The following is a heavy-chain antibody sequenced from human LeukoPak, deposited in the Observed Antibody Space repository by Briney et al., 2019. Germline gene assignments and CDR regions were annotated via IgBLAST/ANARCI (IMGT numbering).Heavy chain of an antibody. Sequence: SETLSLTCAVYGGSFSGYYWSWIRQPPGKGLEWIGEINHSGSTNYNPSLKSRVTISVDTSKNQFSLKLSSATAADTAVYYCANNSFDYYGSGSYSVDYWGQGTLVTVSS. D-gene: IGHD3-10*01. CDR2: INHSGST. J-gene: IGHJ4*02. CDR3: ANNSFDYYGSGSYSVDY. V-gene: IGHV4-34*01. CDR1: GGSFSGYY.